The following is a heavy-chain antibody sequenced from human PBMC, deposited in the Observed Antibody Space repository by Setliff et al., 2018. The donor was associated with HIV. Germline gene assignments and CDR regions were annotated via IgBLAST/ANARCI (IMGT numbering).Heavy chain of an antibody. CDR3: ARVGSSTSLDY. CDR1: GFPFSLYS. D-gene: IGHD6-13*01. V-gene: IGHV3-21*06. J-gene: IGHJ4*02. CDR2: INGNTLYI. Sequence: GESLKISCTASGFPFSLYSMNWVRQTPGRGLEWVSSINGNTLYISYAASVRRRFTISRDNAKGSLYLQLTSLRPEDTGVYFCARVGSSTSLDYWGQGILVTVSS.